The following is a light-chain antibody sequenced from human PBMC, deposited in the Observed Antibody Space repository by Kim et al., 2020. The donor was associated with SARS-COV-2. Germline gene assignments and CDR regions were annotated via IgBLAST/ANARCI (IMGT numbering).Light chain of an antibody. CDR1: ESIGGQ. J-gene: IGKJ4*01. CDR3: QQRSNWPLT. V-gene: IGKV3-11*01. Sequence: EIVLTQSPATLSLSPGEGATLSCRASESIGGQLGWYQQKPGQAPRLLIFDTSKRAAGIPARFSGSGSETDFTLTISSLEPEDFAVYFCQQRSNWPLTFGGGTKVEI. CDR2: DTS.